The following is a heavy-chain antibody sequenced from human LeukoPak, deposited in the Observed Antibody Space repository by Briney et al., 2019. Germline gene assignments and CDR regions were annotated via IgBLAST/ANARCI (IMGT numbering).Heavy chain of an antibody. J-gene: IGHJ6*03. D-gene: IGHD3-10*01. Sequence: PGGSLRLSCAASGITFSDHYMSWIRQAPGKGLEWLSYISSGGDSIYYADSVKGRFTISRDNAKNSVSLQMNSLRAEDTAVYYCASGSYGSGFYYFYYMDAWGKGTTVTVSS. CDR1: GITFSDHY. CDR2: ISSGGDSI. V-gene: IGHV3-11*04. CDR3: ASGSYGSGFYYFYYMDA.